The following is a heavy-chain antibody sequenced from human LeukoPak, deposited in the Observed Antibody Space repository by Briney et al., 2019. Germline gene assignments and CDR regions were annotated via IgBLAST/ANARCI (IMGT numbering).Heavy chain of an antibody. CDR2: ISGDSTDI. D-gene: IGHD3-22*01. J-gene: IGHJ4*02. CDR3: ARRGYSDSSGYDY. Sequence: GGSLRLSCATSGFTFKNYAMNWVRQAPGKGLEWVSSISGDSTDIYYADSVMGRSTISRDNAKNSLYLQINGLRAEDTAIYYCARRGYSDSSGYDYWGQGTLVTVSS. CDR1: GFTFKNYA. V-gene: IGHV3-21*01.